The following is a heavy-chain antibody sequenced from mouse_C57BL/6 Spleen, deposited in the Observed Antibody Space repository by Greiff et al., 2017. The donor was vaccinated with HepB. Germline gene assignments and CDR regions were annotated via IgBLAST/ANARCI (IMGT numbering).Heavy chain of an antibody. J-gene: IGHJ3*01. CDR3: VRGSWGFAY. CDR1: GFSFNTYA. Sequence: EVKLVESGGGLVQPKGSLKLSCAASGFSFNTYAMNWVRQAPGKGLEWVARIRSKSNNYATYYADSVKDRFTISRDDSESMLYLQMNNLKTEDTAMYYCVRGSWGFAYWGQGTLGTVSA. CDR2: IRSKSNNYAT. D-gene: IGHD1-1*01. V-gene: IGHV10-1*01.